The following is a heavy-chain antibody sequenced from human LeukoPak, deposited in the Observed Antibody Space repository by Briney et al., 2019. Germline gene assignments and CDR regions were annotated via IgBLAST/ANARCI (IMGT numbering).Heavy chain of an antibody. CDR3: TTAPLRFLEWLFIYFDY. CDR2: IKSKTDGGTT. D-gene: IGHD3-3*01. Sequence: GGSLRLSCAASGFTFSNAWMSWVRQAPGKGLEWVGRIKSKTDGGTTDYAAPVKGRFTISRDDSKNTLYLQMNSLKTEDTAVYYCTTAPLRFLEWLFIYFDYWGERTVVSVS. CDR1: GFTFSNAW. V-gene: IGHV3-15*01. J-gene: IGHJ4*02.